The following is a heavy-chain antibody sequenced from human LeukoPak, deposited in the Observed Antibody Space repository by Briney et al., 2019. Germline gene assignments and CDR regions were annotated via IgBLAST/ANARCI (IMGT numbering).Heavy chain of an antibody. CDR3: AKRGSEVGETVAPGDY. J-gene: IGHJ4*02. D-gene: IGHD1-26*01. V-gene: IGHV3-53*01. Sequence: PGGSLRLSCAASGFTVSSNYMSWVRQAPRKGLEWVSVIYSGGSTYYADSVKGRFTSSRDNSKNTLYLQMNSLRVEDTAVYYCAKRGSEVGETVAPGDYWGQGTLVTVSS. CDR2: IYSGGST. CDR1: GFTVSSNY.